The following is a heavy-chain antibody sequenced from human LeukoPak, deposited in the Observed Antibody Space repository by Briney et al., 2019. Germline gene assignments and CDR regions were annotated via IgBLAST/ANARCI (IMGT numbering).Heavy chain of an antibody. Sequence: GASVKVSCKVSGYTLTELSMHWVRQAPGKGLEWMGGFDPGDGETIYAQRFQGRVTMTEDTSTDTAYMGLSSPRSEDTAVYYCATVRSSYDSEYYMDVWGKGTTVTVSS. J-gene: IGHJ6*03. D-gene: IGHD3-3*01. CDR2: FDPGDGET. CDR1: GYTLTELS. V-gene: IGHV1-24*01. CDR3: ATVRSSYDSEYYMDV.